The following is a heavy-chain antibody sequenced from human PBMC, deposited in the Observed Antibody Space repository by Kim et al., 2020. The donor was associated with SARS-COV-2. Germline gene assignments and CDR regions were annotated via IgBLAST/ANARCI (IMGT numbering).Heavy chain of an antibody. CDR1: GYTFINYA. CDR3: AATLNNFDSSALDS. Sequence: ASVKVSCKASGYTFINYAMSWVRQAPGQGLEWMGWINTKTGNPTYAQDFAGRFVFSSDTSVSTAYLEISSLKAEDTAVYYCAATLNNFDSSALDSWGQGTRVTVSS. D-gene: IGHD3-22*01. V-gene: IGHV7-4-1*02. CDR2: INTKTGNP. J-gene: IGHJ4*02.